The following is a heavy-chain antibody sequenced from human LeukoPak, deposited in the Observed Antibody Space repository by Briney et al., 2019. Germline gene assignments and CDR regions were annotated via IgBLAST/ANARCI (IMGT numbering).Heavy chain of an antibody. V-gene: IGHV4-38-2*02. CDR3: ARAQYFDWLYYYYYMDV. D-gene: IGHD3-9*01. CDR2: ISDSGSA. Sequence: SETLSLTCTVSGSSMSSDYYWGWIRQPPGKGLEWIGSISDSGSAYYNPSLKSRVVISVDPSKKQFSLKVTSVTAAHTAVYYCARAQYFDWLYYYYYMDVWGKGTTVTISS. J-gene: IGHJ6*03. CDR1: GSSMSSDYY.